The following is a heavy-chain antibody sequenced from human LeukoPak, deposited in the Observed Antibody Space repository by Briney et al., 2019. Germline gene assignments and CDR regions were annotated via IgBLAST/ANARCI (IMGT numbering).Heavy chain of an antibody. CDR2: ISYDGSNK. V-gene: IGHV3-30-3*01. Sequence: GGSLRLSCAASGFTFSSYAVHWVRQAPGKGLEWVAVISYDGSNKYYADSVKGRFTISRDNSKNTLYLQMNSLRAEDTAVYYCARGVRLDYWGQGTLVTVSS. CDR3: ARGVRLDY. CDR1: GFTFSSYA. J-gene: IGHJ4*02.